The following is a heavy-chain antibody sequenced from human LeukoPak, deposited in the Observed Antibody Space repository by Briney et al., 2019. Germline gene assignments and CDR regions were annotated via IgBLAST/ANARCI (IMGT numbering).Heavy chain of an antibody. CDR3: ASTSGYCSSTSCYRRFDY. Sequence: SVKVSCKASGGTFSSYAISWVRQAPGQGLEWMGGIIPIFGTANYAQKFQGRVTITTDESTSTAYMELSSLRSEDTAVYYCASTSGYCSSTSCYRRFDYWGQGTLVTVSS. J-gene: IGHJ4*02. D-gene: IGHD2-2*02. CDR2: IIPIFGTA. V-gene: IGHV1-69*05. CDR1: GGTFSSYA.